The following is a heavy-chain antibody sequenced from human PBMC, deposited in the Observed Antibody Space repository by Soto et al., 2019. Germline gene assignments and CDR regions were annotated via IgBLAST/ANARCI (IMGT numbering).Heavy chain of an antibody. J-gene: IGHJ4*02. CDR3: AKDLSHNWNYFPGGRSFDY. D-gene: IGHD1-7*01. V-gene: IGHV3-9*01. CDR1: GFTFDDYA. CDR2: ISWNSGSI. Sequence: GGSLRLSCAASGFTFDDYAMHWVRQAPGKGLEWVSGISWNSGSIGYADSVKGRFTISRDNAKNSLYLQMNSLRAEDTALYYCAKDLSHNWNYFPGGRSFDYWGQGTLVTVSS.